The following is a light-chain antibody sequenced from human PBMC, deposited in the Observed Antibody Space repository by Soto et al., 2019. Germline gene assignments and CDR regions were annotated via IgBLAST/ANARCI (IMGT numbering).Light chain of an antibody. V-gene: IGKV1-5*03. CDR3: QQSYTTPRIT. Sequence: DIQMTHSPSTLSASVGDRVTITCRASQSISSWLAWYQQKPGKAPKLLIYKASSLESGVPSRFSGSGSGTEFTLTISSLQPADFATYYCQQSYTTPRITFGQGTRLEI. CDR1: QSISSW. J-gene: IGKJ5*01. CDR2: KAS.